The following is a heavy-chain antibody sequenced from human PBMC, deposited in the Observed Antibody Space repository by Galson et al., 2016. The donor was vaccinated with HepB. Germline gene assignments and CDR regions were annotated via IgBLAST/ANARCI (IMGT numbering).Heavy chain of an antibody. V-gene: IGHV3-7*01. CDR3: ARVDYTDEGINV. CDR2: LSPDGTDK. J-gene: IGHJ6*02. CDR1: GFTFNDHW. Sequence: SLRLSCAASGFTFNDHWMTWVRQAPGKGLEWVANLSPDGTDKRYAGSVKGRFTISRDNPNNSVFLQMSSLRAEDTALYYCARVDYTDEGINVWGQGTTVTVSS. D-gene: IGHD4-11*01.